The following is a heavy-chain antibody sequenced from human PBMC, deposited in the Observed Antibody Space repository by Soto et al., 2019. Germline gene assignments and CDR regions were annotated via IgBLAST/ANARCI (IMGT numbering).Heavy chain of an antibody. CDR2: ISSNGGST. Sequence: GGSLRLSCSAFECTFSSYPMYWVRQAPGKGLEYVSVISSNGGSTYYADSVKGRVTISRDNSKNTLYLQMSSLRAEDTAVYYCVKDMSYYYYYGLDVWGQGTTVTVSS. V-gene: IGHV3-64D*06. CDR1: ECTFSSYP. CDR3: VKDMSYYYYYGLDV. J-gene: IGHJ6*02. D-gene: IGHD3-16*01.